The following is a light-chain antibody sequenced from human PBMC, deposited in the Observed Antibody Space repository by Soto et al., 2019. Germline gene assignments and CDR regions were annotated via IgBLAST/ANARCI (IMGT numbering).Light chain of an antibody. CDR3: QQYNDYPVT. V-gene: IGKV1-5*03. CDR2: RAS. Sequence: DIPMPQSSSSLSETVGDMFSITGRASQSISAWLAWYKQKPGKVPKLMIYRASTLESGVPSRFSGSESGTEFTLTISSLQPEDFATYYCQQYNDYPVTFGQGTKVDIK. J-gene: IGKJ1*01. CDR1: QSISAW.